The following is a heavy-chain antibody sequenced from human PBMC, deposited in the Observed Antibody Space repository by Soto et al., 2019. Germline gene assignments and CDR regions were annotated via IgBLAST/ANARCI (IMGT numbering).Heavy chain of an antibody. CDR2: ISAYNGDT. V-gene: IGHV1-18*01. D-gene: IGHD3-22*01. Sequence: QVQLVQSGAEVKKPGASVKVSCKASGYTFTRYGISWVRQVPGQGLEWMGWISAYNGDTKYAQRFQGRVTMTTDTSTSTAYMDLRSLRSDDTAVYYCARDFSMTVVVGGYWGQGTLVTVSS. CDR1: GYTFTRYG. J-gene: IGHJ4*02. CDR3: ARDFSMTVVVGGY.